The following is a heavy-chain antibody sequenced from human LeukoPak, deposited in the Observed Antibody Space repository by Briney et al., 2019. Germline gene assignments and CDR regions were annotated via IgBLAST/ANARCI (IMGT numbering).Heavy chain of an antibody. CDR3: ARDRAHNSWSDY. Sequence: SETLSLTCTVSGGSISSSSYYWGWIRQPPGKGLEWIGSIYYSGSTYYNPSLKSRVTISVDTSKNQFSLKLSSVTAADTAVYYCARDRAHNSWSDYWGQGTLVTVSS. J-gene: IGHJ4*02. CDR2: IYYSGST. CDR1: GGSISSSSYY. V-gene: IGHV4-39*07. D-gene: IGHD6-13*01.